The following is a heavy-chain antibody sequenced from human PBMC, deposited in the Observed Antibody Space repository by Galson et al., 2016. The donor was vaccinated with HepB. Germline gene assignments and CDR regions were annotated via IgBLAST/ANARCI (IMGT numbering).Heavy chain of an antibody. CDR3: ARVQTLVTIFGDYGMDV. J-gene: IGHJ6*02. Sequence: SLRLSCAASGFGFSYYAMHWVRQAPGKGLECVAIVSYDGRYKYYADSVKGRFTISRDNSKNTLYLQMNSLRADDTALYYCARVQTLVTIFGDYGMDVWDQGTTVTVSS. CDR2: VSYDGRYK. CDR1: GFGFSYYA. D-gene: IGHD3-3*01. V-gene: IGHV3-30*04.